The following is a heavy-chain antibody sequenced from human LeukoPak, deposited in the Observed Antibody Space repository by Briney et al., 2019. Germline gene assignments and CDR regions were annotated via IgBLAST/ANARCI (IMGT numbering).Heavy chain of an antibody. CDR1: GGTFSSYA. D-gene: IGHD2-15*01. CDR3: AKQLGYCSDGSCYFPY. J-gene: IGHJ4*02. CDR2: IIPIFGTA. Sequence: SVKVSCKASGGTFSSYAISWVRQAPGQGLEWMGGIIPIFGTANYAQKFQGRVTITADESTSTAYMELSSLRSGDTAVYYCAKQLGYCSDGSCYFPYWGQGTLVTVSS. V-gene: IGHV1-69*13.